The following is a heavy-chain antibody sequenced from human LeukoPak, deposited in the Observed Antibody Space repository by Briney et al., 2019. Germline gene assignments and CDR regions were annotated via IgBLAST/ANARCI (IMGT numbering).Heavy chain of an antibody. CDR2: ISTSGTT. CDR1: GGSISPYY. CDR3: ARVLVNPYYFDY. J-gene: IGHJ4*02. V-gene: IGHV4-4*07. Sequence: SETLSLTCTVSGGSISPYYCSWIRQPAGKGLEWIGRISTSGTTNYNPSLKSRLTMSIDTSENQFSLKLTSVTAADTAVYYCARVLVNPYYFDYWGQGTLVTVSS. D-gene: IGHD2-21*01.